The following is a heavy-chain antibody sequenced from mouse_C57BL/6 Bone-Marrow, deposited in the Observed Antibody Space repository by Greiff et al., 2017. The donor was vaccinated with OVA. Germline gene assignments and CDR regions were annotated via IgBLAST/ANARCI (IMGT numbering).Heavy chain of an antibody. CDR3: ARQSSGYWFAY. Sequence: EVQRVESGGDLVKPGGSLKLSCAASGFTFSSYGMSWVRQTPDKRLEWVATISSGGSYTYYPDSVKGRFTISRDNAKNTLYLQMSSLTSEDTAMYYCARQSSGYWFAYWGQGTLVTVSA. V-gene: IGHV5-6*01. J-gene: IGHJ3*01. D-gene: IGHD3-2*02. CDR1: GFTFSSYG. CDR2: ISSGGSYT.